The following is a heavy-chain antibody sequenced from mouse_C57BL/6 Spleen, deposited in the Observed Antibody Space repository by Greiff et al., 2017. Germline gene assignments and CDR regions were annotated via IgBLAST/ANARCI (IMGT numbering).Heavy chain of an antibody. CDR2: ISDGGSYT. CDR3: ANLYSGFAY. Sequence: EVQLVESGGGLVKPGGSLKLSCAASGFTFSSYAMSWVRQTPEKRLEWVATISDGGSYTYYPDNVKGRFTISRDNAKNNLYLQMSHLKSEDTAMYYCANLYSGFAYWGQGTLVTVSA. V-gene: IGHV5-4*01. D-gene: IGHD2-12*01. J-gene: IGHJ3*01. CDR1: GFTFSSYA.